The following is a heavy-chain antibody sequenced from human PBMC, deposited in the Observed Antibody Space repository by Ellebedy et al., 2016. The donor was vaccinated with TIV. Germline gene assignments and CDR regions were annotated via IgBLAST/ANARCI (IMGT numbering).Heavy chain of an antibody. D-gene: IGHD3-16*01. V-gene: IGHV1-69*13. J-gene: IGHJ5*02. CDR1: GGTFSSYA. CDR2: IIPIFGTA. Sequence: SVKVSXXASGGTFSSYAISWVRQAPGQGLEWMGGIIPIFGTANYAQKFQGRVTITADESTSTAYMELSSLRSEDTAVYYCASTYDPREAWFDPWGQGTLVTVSS. CDR3: ASTYDPREAWFDP.